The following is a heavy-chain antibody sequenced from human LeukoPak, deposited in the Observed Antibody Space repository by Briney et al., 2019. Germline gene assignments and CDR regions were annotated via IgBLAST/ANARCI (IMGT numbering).Heavy chain of an antibody. J-gene: IGHJ4*02. D-gene: IGHD4-23*01. CDR2: IWYDGSNK. CDR3: ARSGNGGNEPFDY. Sequence: GGSLRLSCAASGFTFSSYGMHWVRQAPGKGLEWVAVIWYDGSNKYYADSVKGRFTISRDNSKNTLYLQMSSLRAEDTAVYYCARSGNGGNEPFDYWGQGTLVTVSS. CDR1: GFTFSSYG. V-gene: IGHV3-33*01.